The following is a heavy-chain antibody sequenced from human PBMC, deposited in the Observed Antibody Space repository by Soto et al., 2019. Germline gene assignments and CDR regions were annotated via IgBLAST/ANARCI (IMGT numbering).Heavy chain of an antibody. CDR3: ARDPNSSGCYRVDY. Sequence: GVSVKVSRKASGYTFTSYVISRVRQAPGQGLEWMGWISAYNGNTNCAQKLQGRVTMTTDTSTSTAYMELRSLRSDDTAVYYCARDPNSSGCYRVDYWGQGTLVTVSS. CDR1: GYTFTSYV. V-gene: IGHV1-18*01. CDR2: ISAYNGNT. D-gene: IGHD6-19*01. J-gene: IGHJ4*02.